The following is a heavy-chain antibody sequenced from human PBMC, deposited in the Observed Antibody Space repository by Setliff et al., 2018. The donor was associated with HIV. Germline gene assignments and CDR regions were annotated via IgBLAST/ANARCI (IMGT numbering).Heavy chain of an antibody. D-gene: IGHD6-19*01. CDR1: GGSISSYY. CDR3: ARDRSSGWSKDWFDT. J-gene: IGHJ5*02. V-gene: IGHV4-4*07. Sequence: SETLSLTCTVSGGSISSYYWSWIRQPAGKGLGWIGHIYISGSTNYNPSFNSRVTMSVDTSKNQFSLRLTSVTAADTAMYHCARDRSSGWSKDWFDTWGQGILVTVS. CDR2: IYISGST.